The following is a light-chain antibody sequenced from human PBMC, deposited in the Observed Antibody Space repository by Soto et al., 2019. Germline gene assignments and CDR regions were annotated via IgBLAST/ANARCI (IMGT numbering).Light chain of an antibody. V-gene: IGKV3-15*01. CDR3: QQYNNWPQT. Sequence: EIVMTQSPATLSVSPGERATLSCRSSQSVGSNLAWYQQKFGQAPRLLIYGASTRATDIPARFSGSGSETEFTLTISSLQSEDFAIYYCQQYNNWPQTFGQGTKVDIK. J-gene: IGKJ1*01. CDR1: QSVGSN. CDR2: GAS.